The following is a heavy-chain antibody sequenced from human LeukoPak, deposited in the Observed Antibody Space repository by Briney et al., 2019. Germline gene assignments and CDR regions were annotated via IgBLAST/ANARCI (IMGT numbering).Heavy chain of an antibody. V-gene: IGHV4-34*01. CDR3: ARAWIAARRRYFDY. CDR1: GGSFSGYY. CDR2: TNHSGST. Sequence: SETLSLTCAVYGGSFSGYYWSWIRQPPGKGLEWIGETNHSGSTNYNPSLESRVTISVDRSKNQFSLKLSSVTAADTAVYYCARAWIAARRRYFDYWGQGTLVTVSS. J-gene: IGHJ4*02. D-gene: IGHD6-6*01.